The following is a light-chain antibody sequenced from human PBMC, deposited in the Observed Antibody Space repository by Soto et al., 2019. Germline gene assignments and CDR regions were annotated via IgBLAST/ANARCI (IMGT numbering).Light chain of an antibody. V-gene: IGKV1-9*01. CDR1: QGITSY. CDR3: QQLNSYPLN. J-gene: IGKJ4*01. Sequence: DIQLTQSPSFLSASVGDRVTITCRASQGITSYLAWYQQKPGKAPKLLIYAASTLQSGVPSRFSGSGSGTEFTLTISSLQPEDCATYYCQQLNSYPLNFGGGTKVHIK. CDR2: AAS.